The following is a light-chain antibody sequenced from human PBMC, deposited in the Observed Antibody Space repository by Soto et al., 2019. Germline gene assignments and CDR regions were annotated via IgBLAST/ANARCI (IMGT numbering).Light chain of an antibody. CDR3: QQSQNTPRT. CDR2: SAS. Sequence: DIQMTQSPSSLSGSVGDRVTITCRASQNIRTYLNWYQQKPGKAPQVLIYSASTLQSGVPSRFSGSGSGTEFTLTINNLQPADSATSYCQQSQNTPRTFGQGNKVEIK. J-gene: IGKJ1*01. CDR1: QNIRTY. V-gene: IGKV1-39*01.